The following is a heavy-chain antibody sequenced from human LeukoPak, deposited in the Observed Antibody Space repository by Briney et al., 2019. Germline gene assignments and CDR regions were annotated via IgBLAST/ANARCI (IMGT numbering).Heavy chain of an antibody. D-gene: IGHD5-12*01. CDR3: ARGRGYSDPFDY. CDR1: GYSISSGYY. J-gene: IGHJ4*02. CDR2: IYHSGST. V-gene: IGHV4-38-2*02. Sequence: PSETLSLTCTVSGYSISSGYYWGWIRQPSGKGLEWIGSIYHSGSTYYNPSLKSRVTISVDTSKNQFSLKLSSVTAADTAVYYCARGRGYSDPFDYWGQGTLVTVSS.